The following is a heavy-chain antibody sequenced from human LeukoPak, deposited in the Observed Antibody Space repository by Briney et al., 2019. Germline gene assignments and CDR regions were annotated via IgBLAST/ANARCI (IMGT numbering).Heavy chain of an antibody. CDR1: GYTFTGYY. Sequence: ASVKVSCKASGYTFTGYYMHWVRQAPGQGLEWMGWINPNSGGTNYAQKFQGRVTMTRDTSISTAYMELSRLRSDDTAVYYCAREVPPGIAVAGPLDYWGQGTLVTVSS. J-gene: IGHJ4*02. V-gene: IGHV1-2*02. CDR2: INPNSGGT. CDR3: AREVPPGIAVAGPLDY. D-gene: IGHD6-19*01.